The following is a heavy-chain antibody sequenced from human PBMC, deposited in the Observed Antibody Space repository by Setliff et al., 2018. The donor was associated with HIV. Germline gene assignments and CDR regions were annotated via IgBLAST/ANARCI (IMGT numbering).Heavy chain of an antibody. CDR1: GFTFSNYW. Sequence: PGGSLRLSCAASGFTFSNYWMSWVRQAPGKGREWVANIKQDGSEKYYVDSVKGRFTISRDNAKNSLYLQMNSLRAEDTAVYYCARDLDYGDDWGQGTLVTVSS. J-gene: IGHJ4*02. CDR2: IKQDGSEK. CDR3: ARDLDYGDD. V-gene: IGHV3-7*01. D-gene: IGHD3-16*01.